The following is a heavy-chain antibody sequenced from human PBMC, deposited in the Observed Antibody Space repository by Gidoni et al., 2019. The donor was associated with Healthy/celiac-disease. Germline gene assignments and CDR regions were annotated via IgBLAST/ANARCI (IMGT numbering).Heavy chain of an antibody. CDR1: GSTVSSNY. CDR3: ARGPDCSSTSCYDY. V-gene: IGHV3-66*01. J-gene: IGHJ4*02. D-gene: IGHD2-2*01. CDR2: IYSGGST. Sequence: EVQLVESGGGLVQPGGSLRHSCPAAGSTVSSNYMSLVRQAPGKGLEWVSVIYSGGSTYYADSVKGRFTISRDNSKNTLYLQMNSLRAEDTAVYYCARGPDCSSTSCYDYWGQGTLVTVSS.